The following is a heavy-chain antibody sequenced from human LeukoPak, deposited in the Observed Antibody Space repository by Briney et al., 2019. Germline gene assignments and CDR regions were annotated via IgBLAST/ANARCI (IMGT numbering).Heavy chain of an antibody. V-gene: IGHV3-11*01. Sequence: GGSLRLSCAASGFTFSDYYMSWIRQAPGKGLEWVSYISSSGSTIYYADSVKGRFTISRDNAKNSLYLQMNSLRAEDTAEYYCARDFHASYDSSGYYLFDYWGQGTLVTVSS. CDR3: ARDFHASYDSSGYYLFDY. CDR2: ISSSGSTI. D-gene: IGHD3-22*01. CDR1: GFTFSDYY. J-gene: IGHJ4*02.